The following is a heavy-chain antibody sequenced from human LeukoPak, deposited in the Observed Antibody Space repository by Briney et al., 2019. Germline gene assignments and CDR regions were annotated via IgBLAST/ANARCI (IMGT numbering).Heavy chain of an antibody. D-gene: IGHD3-10*01. CDR3: ARAVGSGSY. J-gene: IGHJ4*02. Sequence: EGSLRLSCAASGFTFSNYWMHWVRQAPGKGLAWVSHINSDGSSTNYADSVKGRFTISRDNAKNTLYLQMNSLRAEDTGVYYCARAVGSGSYWGQGTLVTVSS. V-gene: IGHV3-74*01. CDR1: GFTFSNYW. CDR2: INSDGSST.